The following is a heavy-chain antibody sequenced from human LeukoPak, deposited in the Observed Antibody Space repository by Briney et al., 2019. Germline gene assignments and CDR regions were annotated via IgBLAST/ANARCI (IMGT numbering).Heavy chain of an antibody. Sequence: PGGSLRLSCAASGFTFSSYAMSWVRQAPGKGLEWVSAISGSGGSTYYADSVKGRFTISRDNSKNTLYLQMNSLRAEDTAVYYCAKTNRITMVRGAYFDYWGQGTLVTVSS. CDR1: GFTFSSYA. D-gene: IGHD3-10*01. CDR2: ISGSGGST. CDR3: AKTNRITMVRGAYFDY. J-gene: IGHJ4*02. V-gene: IGHV3-23*01.